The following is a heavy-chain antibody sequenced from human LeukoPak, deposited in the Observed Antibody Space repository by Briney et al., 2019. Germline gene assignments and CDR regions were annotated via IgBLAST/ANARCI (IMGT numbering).Heavy chain of an antibody. CDR1: GFTFNKYW. Sequence: GGSLRLSCADSGFTFNKYWMSWVRQAPGKGLEWMANINQDGSQKYYLDSVKGRFTISRDSAKNSLYLQMNSLRAEDTAVYYCAREPSEGNWFDPWGQGTLVTVSS. V-gene: IGHV3-7*01. CDR2: INQDGSQK. J-gene: IGHJ5*02. CDR3: AREPSEGNWFDP.